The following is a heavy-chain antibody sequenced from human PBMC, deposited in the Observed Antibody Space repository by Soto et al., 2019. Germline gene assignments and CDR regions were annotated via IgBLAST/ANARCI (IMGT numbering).Heavy chain of an antibody. D-gene: IGHD6-25*01. Sequence: LRLSCAAPRFTFSSYSMSWVRQAPGTGLEWVSSISSTSTYTYYPDSLKGRFTISRDNAKNSLYLQMNGLRAEDTAVYYCARVAANDPNFDYWGQGTLVTVSS. J-gene: IGHJ4*02. V-gene: IGHV3-21*01. CDR2: ISSTSTYT. CDR1: RFTFSSYS. CDR3: ARVAANDPNFDY.